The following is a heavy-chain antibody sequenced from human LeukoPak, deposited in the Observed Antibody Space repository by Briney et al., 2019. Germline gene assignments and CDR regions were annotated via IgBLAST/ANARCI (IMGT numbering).Heavy chain of an antibody. CDR2: INHSGST. CDR1: GGSFSGYY. D-gene: IGHD3-3*01. J-gene: IGHJ6*03. Sequence: PSETLSLTCAVYGGSFSGYYWSWIRQPPGKGLEWIGEINHSGSTNYNPSLKSQVTISVDTSKNQFSLKLSSVTAADTAVYYCARGRGFGVVIPYYYYYMDVWGKGTTVTVSS. V-gene: IGHV4-34*01. CDR3: ARGRGFGVVIPYYYYYMDV.